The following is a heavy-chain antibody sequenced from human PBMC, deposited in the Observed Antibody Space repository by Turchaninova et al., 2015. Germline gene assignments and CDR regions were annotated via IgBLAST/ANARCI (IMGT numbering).Heavy chain of an antibody. Sequence: QITLKESGPTVVKPTQTLPLTCTFSGFSLSTYGVGVGWFRQPPGKALEWLPLIYWDYDKRYSPSLNSRLTITKDTSKNQVVLTMTNMDPVDTATYFCAQFMYSGSYYDYWGQGTLVTVSS. J-gene: IGHJ4*02. CDR3: AQFMYSGSYYDY. CDR1: GFSLSTYGVG. CDR2: IYWDYDK. D-gene: IGHD1-26*01. V-gene: IGHV2-5*02.